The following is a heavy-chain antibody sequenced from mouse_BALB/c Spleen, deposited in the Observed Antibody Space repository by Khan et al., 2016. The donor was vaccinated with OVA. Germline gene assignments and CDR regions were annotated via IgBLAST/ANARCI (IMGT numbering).Heavy chain of an antibody. D-gene: IGHD2-14*01. CDR2: INPSNGYT. CDR1: GYTFTSYT. Sequence: VQLQESGAELARPGASVKMSCKASGYTFTSYTIHWIKKRPGQGLEWIGYINPSNGYTNYNQKFKDKATLTTDKSSTTAYLQLSSLTSDDSAVYNCVRDGAYHRNDGWIAYWGQGTLVTGFA. CDR3: VRDGAYHRNDGWIAY. J-gene: IGHJ3*01. V-gene: IGHV1-4*01.